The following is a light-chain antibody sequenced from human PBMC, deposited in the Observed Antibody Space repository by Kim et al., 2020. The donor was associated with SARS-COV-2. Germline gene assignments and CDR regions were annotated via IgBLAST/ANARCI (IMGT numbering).Light chain of an antibody. CDR3: QQADTFPLT. CDR1: QGISSW. CDR2: AAS. Sequence: DIQITQSPSSVSASVGDRVTITCRASQGISSWLVWYQQKPGKAPKLLISAASSLQSGVPSRFSGSGSGTDLTLTISSLQPEDFATYFCQQADTFPLTFGGLTKVDIK. V-gene: IGKV1-12*01. J-gene: IGKJ4*01.